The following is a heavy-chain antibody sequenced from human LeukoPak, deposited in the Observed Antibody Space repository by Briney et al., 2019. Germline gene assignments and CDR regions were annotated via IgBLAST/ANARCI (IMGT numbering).Heavy chain of an antibody. J-gene: IGHJ6*02. Sequence: GASVKLSCKVSGYTLTELSMHCVRQAPGKGLEGMGGFDPEDGETIYAQKFQGRVTMTEDTSTDTAYMELSSLRSEDTAVYYCATGNVVVVPAAMERYYYYGMDVWGQGTTVTVSS. CDR3: ATGNVVVVPAAMERYYYYGMDV. CDR2: FDPEDGET. D-gene: IGHD2-2*01. V-gene: IGHV1-24*01. CDR1: GYTLTELS.